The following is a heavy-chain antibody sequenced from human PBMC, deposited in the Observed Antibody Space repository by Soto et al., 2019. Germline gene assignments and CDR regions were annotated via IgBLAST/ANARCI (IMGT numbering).Heavy chain of an antibody. CDR1: GFTFSSYG. Sequence: PGGSLRLSCAASGFTFSSYGMHWVRQAPGKGLEWVAVISYDGSNKYYADSVKGRFTISRDNSKNTLYLQMNSLRAEDTAVYYCAKSTDSRGWQWLVPYYYYGMDVWGQGTTVTVSS. D-gene: IGHD6-19*01. CDR3: AKSTDSRGWQWLVPYYYYGMDV. CDR2: ISYDGSNK. V-gene: IGHV3-30*18. J-gene: IGHJ6*02.